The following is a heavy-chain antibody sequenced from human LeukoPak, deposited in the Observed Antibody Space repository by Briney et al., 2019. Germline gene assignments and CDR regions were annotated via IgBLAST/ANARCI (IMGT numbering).Heavy chain of an antibody. CDR2: ISSSSSYI. CDR3: ARDSRKGYSGYDFLVY. CDR1: GFTFSSYS. D-gene: IGHD5-12*01. Sequence: GGSLRLSCAASGFTFSSYSMNWVRQAPGKGLEWVSSISSSSSYIYYADSVKGRFTISRDNAKNSLYLQMNSLKAEDTAVYYCARDSRKGYSGYDFLVYWGQGTLVTVSS. J-gene: IGHJ4*02. V-gene: IGHV3-21*01.